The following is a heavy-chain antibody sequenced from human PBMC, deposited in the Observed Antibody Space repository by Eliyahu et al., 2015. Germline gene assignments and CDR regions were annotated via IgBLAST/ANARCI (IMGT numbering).Heavy chain of an antibody. D-gene: IGHD3-10*01. CDR2: XWXDGSNK. Sequence: QVQLVESGGGVVQPGRSXRLSCAASGFTFSSXGXHWXRQAPGKGLEWVAVXWXDGSNKYYADSVKXRFTISRDNSKNTLYLQMNSLRAEDTAVYYCARDVAVDYYGSGSYYNVPLDYWGQGTLVTVSS. CDR3: ARDVAVDYYGSGSYYNVPLDY. CDR1: GFTFSSXG. V-gene: IGHV3-33*01. J-gene: IGHJ4*02.